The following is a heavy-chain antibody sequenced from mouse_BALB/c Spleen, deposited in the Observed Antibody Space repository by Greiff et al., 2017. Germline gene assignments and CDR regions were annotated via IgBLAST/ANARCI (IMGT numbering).Heavy chain of an antibody. CDR1: GFAFSSYD. D-gene: IGHD2-1*01. V-gene: IGHV5-12-1*01. CDR2: ISSGGGST. Sequence: DVHLVESGGGLVKPGGSLKLSCAASGFAFSSYDMSWVRQTPEKRLEWVAYISSGGGSTYYPDTVKGRFTISRDNAKNTLYLQMSSLKSEDTAMYYCARRGGNYVGYFDVWGAGTTVTVSS. J-gene: IGHJ1*01. CDR3: ARRGGNYVGYFDV.